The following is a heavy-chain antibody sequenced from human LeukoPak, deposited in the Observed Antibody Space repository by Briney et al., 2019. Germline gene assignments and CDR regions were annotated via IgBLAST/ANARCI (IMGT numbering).Heavy chain of an antibody. D-gene: IGHD6-25*01. CDR3: ARVVAAAGNNWFDP. V-gene: IGHV4-30-4*07. CDR1: GDSITSGGYS. Sequence: SETLCLTCAVSGDSITSGGYSWSWIRQTPGKGLEWIAYIHDSGSTYNNPSLKSRLSISIDTSKNQFSLKLNSVTAADTAVYYCARVVAAAGNNWFDPWGQGTLVTVSS. J-gene: IGHJ5*02. CDR2: IHDSGST.